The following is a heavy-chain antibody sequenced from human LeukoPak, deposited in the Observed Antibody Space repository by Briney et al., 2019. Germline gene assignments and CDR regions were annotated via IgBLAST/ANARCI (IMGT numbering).Heavy chain of an antibody. CDR3: ARDRRDASMVWDY. CDR1: GGSMSSYY. CDR2: IYYSGNT. Sequence: SSETLSLTCTVSGGSMSSYYWSWIRQPPGKGLEWIGYIYYSGNTNYNPSLKSRVTISVDTSKNQFSLKMRSVTAADTAVYYCARDRRDASMVWDYWGQGTLVTVSS. V-gene: IGHV4-59*01. D-gene: IGHD5-18*01. J-gene: IGHJ4*02.